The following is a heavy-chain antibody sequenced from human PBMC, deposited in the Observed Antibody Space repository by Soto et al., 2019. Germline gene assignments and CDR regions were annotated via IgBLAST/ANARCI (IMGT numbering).Heavy chain of an antibody. D-gene: IGHD5-18*01. J-gene: IGHJ6*04. Sequence: ESLKSSGQGSGYSFPDYWMGWVRQTPGKCLEWMGIIYPLYSDTIYSPSFQCQFTISADKAVSTAFLHWSSLKASDTAIYYCARPQTAMGRLNSYYGLDVCGRGTTVTASS. CDR2: IYPLYSDT. V-gene: IGHV5-51*01. CDR1: GYSFPDYW. CDR3: ARPQTAMGRLNSYYGLDV.